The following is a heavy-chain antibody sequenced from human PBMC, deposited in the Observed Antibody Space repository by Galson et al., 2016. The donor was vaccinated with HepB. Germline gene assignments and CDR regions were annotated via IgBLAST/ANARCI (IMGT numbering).Heavy chain of an antibody. D-gene: IGHD3-10*01. J-gene: IGHJ4*02. CDR1: GFNFSSYG. CDR2: VSYDGSNK. V-gene: IGHV3-30*18. Sequence: SLRLSCAASGFNFSSYGMHWVRQAPGKGLKWVAIVSYDGSNKYYADSVKGRFTISRDNSKNTLYLQMNSLRAEDTAVYYCAKSPYYYGSGTYYNSPVFDYWGQGTLVTVSS. CDR3: AKSPYYYGSGTYYNSPVFDY.